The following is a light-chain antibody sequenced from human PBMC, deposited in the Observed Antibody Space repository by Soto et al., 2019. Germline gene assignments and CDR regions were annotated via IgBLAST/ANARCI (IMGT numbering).Light chain of an antibody. Sequence: QSVLTQPPSVSAAPGQKVTISCSGSSSNIGNNYVSWYQQLPGTAPKLLIYDNNKRPSGIPDRFSGSKSGTSATLGITGLQTGDEADYYYGTWDSSLSAGGVFGGGTKVTVL. CDR1: SSNIGNNY. CDR3: GTWDSSLSAGGV. V-gene: IGLV1-51*01. CDR2: DNN. J-gene: IGLJ2*01.